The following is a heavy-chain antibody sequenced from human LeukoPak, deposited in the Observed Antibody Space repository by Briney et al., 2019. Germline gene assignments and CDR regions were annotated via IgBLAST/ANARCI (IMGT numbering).Heavy chain of an antibody. J-gene: IGHJ5*02. D-gene: IGHD3-3*01. CDR1: GFTFSSYA. Sequence: PGGSLRLSCAASGFTFSSYAMSWVRQAPGKGLEWVSAISGSGGSTYYADSVKGRFTISRDNSKNTLYLQMNSLRAEDTAVYYCARLMAPYDFWSGYYWGRHNNWFDPWGQGTLVTVSS. V-gene: IGHV3-23*01. CDR2: ISGSGGST. CDR3: ARLMAPYDFWSGYYWGRHNNWFDP.